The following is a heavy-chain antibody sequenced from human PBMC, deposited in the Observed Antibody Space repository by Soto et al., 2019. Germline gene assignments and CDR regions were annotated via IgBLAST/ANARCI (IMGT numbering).Heavy chain of an antibody. CDR1: GGSISSGGYY. Sequence: ASETLSLTCTVSGGSISSGGYYWSWIRQHPGKGLEWIGYNYYSGNTYYNPSLKSRVTISVDTSKNQFSLKLSSVTAADTAVYYCARSERGGTYYDFWSGYLAFDYWGQGTLVTVSS. CDR2: NYYSGNT. D-gene: IGHD3-3*01. CDR3: ARSERGGTYYDFWSGYLAFDY. J-gene: IGHJ4*02. V-gene: IGHV4-31*03.